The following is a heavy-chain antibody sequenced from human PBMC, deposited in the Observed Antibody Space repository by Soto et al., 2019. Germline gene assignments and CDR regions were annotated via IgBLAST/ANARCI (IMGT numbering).Heavy chain of an antibody. CDR1: GFTFTSYG. CDR3: SRGGSSWQPHEDY. Sequence: QVQLVQSGAEVKKPGASMKVSCKASGFTFTSYGISWVREAPGQGLEWMGWVSAYNGNTHYAQKLQGRVTMTTDTATTTAYMELRSLRSDDTAVYYCSRGGSSWQPHEDYWGQGTLVTVSS. V-gene: IGHV1-18*01. CDR2: VSAYNGNT. D-gene: IGHD6-13*01. J-gene: IGHJ4*02.